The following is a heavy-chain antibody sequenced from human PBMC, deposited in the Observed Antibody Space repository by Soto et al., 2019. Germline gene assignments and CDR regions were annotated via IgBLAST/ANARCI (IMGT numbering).Heavy chain of an antibody. Sequence: SGGSLRLSCAVSGFNVMRYWMSWVRQAPGKGLEWVASIKEDGSEIYYLHSVRGRFSISRDSAGNALHLTMNYLSAEDTGVYFLARDIRFDYVNWGQATLRTVS. CDR3: ARDIRFDYVN. J-gene: IGHJ4*02. D-gene: IGHD3-16*01. CDR2: IKEDGSEI. V-gene: IGHV3-7*01. CDR1: GFNVMRYW.